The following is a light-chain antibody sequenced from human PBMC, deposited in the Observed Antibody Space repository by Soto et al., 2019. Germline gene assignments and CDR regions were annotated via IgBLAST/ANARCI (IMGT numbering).Light chain of an antibody. J-gene: IGKJ5*01. CDR2: DAS. Sequence: EIVLTQSPATLSLSPGERATLSCRASQSVSGYLAWYQQKPGQAPRLLIYDASNRATGIPARFSGTGSGTDFTLTIGSLEPEDFAVYYCQQRSSWPLTFGQGTRLEIK. CDR1: QSVSGY. CDR3: QQRSSWPLT. V-gene: IGKV3-11*01.